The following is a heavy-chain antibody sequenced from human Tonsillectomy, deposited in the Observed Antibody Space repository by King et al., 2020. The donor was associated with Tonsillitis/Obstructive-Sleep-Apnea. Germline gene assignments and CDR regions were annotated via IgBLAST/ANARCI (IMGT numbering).Heavy chain of an antibody. CDR2: ISYDGSNK. CDR1: GFTFSSYA. CDR3: ARGPEAGGMDV. J-gene: IGHJ6*02. D-gene: IGHD3-10*01. Sequence: VQLVESGGGVVQPGRSLRLSCAASGFTFSSYAMHWVRQAPGKGLEWVAVISYDGSNKYYADSVKGRFTISRDNSKNTLYLQMNSLRAEDTAVYYCARGPEAGGMDVWGQGTTVTVSS. V-gene: IGHV3-30*04.